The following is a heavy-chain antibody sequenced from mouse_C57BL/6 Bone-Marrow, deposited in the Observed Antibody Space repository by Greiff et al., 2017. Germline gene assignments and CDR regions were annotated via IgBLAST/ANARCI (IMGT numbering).Heavy chain of an antibody. V-gene: IGHV1-26*01. Sequence: EVKLQQSGPKLVKPGASVKISCKASGYTFTDYYMNWVKQSHGKSLEWIGDINPNNGGTSYNQKFKGKATLTVDKSSSTAYMELRSLTSEDSAVYYCAPYGYDAGFAYWGQGTLVTVSA. J-gene: IGHJ3*01. CDR2: INPNNGGT. D-gene: IGHD2-2*01. CDR1: GYTFTDYY. CDR3: APYGYDAGFAY.